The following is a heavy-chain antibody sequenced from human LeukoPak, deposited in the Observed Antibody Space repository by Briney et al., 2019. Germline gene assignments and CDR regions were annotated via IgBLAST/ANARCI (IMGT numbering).Heavy chain of an antibody. V-gene: IGHV3-23*01. J-gene: IGHJ4*02. Sequence: GGSLRLSCAASGFTFSSYGMSWVRQAPGKGLEWVSAISGSGGSTYYADSVKGRFTISRDNSKNTLYLQMNSLRAEDTAVYYCAREYLGESTFDYWGQGTLVTVSS. CDR3: AREYLGESTFDY. D-gene: IGHD3-10*01. CDR2: ISGSGGST. CDR1: GFTFSSYG.